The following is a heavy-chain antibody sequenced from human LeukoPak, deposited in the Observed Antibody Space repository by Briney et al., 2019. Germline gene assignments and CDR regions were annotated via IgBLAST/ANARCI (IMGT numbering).Heavy chain of an antibody. CDR1: GGSISSSSYY. Sequence: SETLSLTCTVSGGSISSSSYYWGWIRQPPGKGLEWIGSIYYSGSTYYNPSLKSRVTISVDTSKNQFSLKLSSVTAADTAVYYCARTAMVRSYYYYMDVWGKGTTVTISS. J-gene: IGHJ6*03. CDR2: IYYSGST. CDR3: ARTAMVRSYYYYMDV. V-gene: IGHV4-39*01. D-gene: IGHD5-18*01.